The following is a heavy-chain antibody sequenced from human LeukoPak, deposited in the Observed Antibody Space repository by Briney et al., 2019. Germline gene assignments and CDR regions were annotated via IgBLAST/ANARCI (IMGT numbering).Heavy chain of an antibody. J-gene: IGHJ4*02. CDR1: GFSLSGFW. CDR2: INGDGSST. CDR3: GRGGTSPIDY. V-gene: IGHV3-74*01. Sequence: PGGSLRLSCAASGFSLSGFWMHWVRQAPGNGLVWVSQINGDGSSTGYADSVRGRFTISRDNAKNTLYLQVNSLRAEDTAVYYCGRGGTSPIDYWGQGTLVTVSS. D-gene: IGHD1-1*01.